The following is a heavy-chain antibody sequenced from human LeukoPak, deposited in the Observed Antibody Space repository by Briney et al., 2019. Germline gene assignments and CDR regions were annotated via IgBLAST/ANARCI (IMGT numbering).Heavy chain of an antibody. D-gene: IGHD2-21*02. CDR1: GFTFSSYG. J-gene: IGHJ4*02. V-gene: IGHV3-30*02. CDR3: AKDAHPPAYCGGDCYIDY. Sequence: PGGSLRLSCAASGFTFSSYGMHWVRQAPGKGLEWVAFIRYDGSNKYYADSVKGRFTISRDNSKNTLYLQMNSLRAEDTAVYYCAKDAHPPAYCGGDCYIDYWGQGTLVTVSS. CDR2: IRYDGSNK.